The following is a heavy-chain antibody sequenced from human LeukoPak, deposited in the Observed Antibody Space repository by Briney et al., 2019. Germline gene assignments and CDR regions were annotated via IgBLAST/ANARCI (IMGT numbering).Heavy chain of an antibody. CDR3: ARLSVVPAAMQFYYYYHMDV. Sequence: PSETLSLTCTVSGGSISSYYWSWIRQPPGKGLEWIGYIFYSGSTNYNPSLKSRVTISVDTSKNQFSLKLSSVTAADTAVYYCARLSVVPAAMQFYYYYHMDVWGKGTTVTVSS. CDR1: GGSISSYY. D-gene: IGHD2-2*01. V-gene: IGHV4-59*08. CDR2: IFYSGST. J-gene: IGHJ6*03.